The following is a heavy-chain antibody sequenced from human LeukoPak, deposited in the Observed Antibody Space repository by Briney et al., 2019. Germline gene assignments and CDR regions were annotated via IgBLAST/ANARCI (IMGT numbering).Heavy chain of an antibody. Sequence: SETPSLTCSVSGGSVTSSSYYWGWIRQPPGKGLEWIGSISYSGSTYYSPSLKSRVTMSVDTSRNQFSLRLSSVTAADTAVHYCARLYCGADCSIDYWGQGTLVTVSS. J-gene: IGHJ4*02. CDR3: ARLYCGADCSIDY. V-gene: IGHV4-39*07. CDR1: GGSVTSSSYY. CDR2: ISYSGST. D-gene: IGHD2-21*02.